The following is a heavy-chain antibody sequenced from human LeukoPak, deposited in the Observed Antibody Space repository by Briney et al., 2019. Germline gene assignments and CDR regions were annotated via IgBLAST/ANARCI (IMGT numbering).Heavy chain of an antibody. J-gene: IGHJ3*02. Sequence: NPSETLSLTCAVYGGSFSDYFWGWIRQPPGKGLEWIGEINHSGRTYYNPSLKSRVTISVDTSKNQFSLKLSSVTAADTAVYYCARERVIVVPAATLRGPDAFDIWGQGTMVTVSS. D-gene: IGHD2-2*01. CDR2: INHSGRT. CDR1: GGSFSDYF. CDR3: ARERVIVVPAATLRGPDAFDI. V-gene: IGHV4-34*01.